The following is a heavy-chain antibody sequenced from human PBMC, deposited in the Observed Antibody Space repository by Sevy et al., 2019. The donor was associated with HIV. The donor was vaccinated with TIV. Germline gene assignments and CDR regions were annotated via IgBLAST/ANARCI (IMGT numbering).Heavy chain of an antibody. CDR2: IYYGLSN. Sequence: SETLSLTCTVSGGSISSGDYYWNWLRQAPGKGPEWIGYIYYGLSNFYNPSLQSRATVSGDRSKNQFSLTLTSVTAAVTAVYYCARESGRTYLRIDSWGPGTLVTVSS. CDR3: ARESGRTYLRIDS. J-gene: IGHJ4*02. CDR1: GGSISSGDYY. D-gene: IGHD3-3*01. V-gene: IGHV4-30-4*01.